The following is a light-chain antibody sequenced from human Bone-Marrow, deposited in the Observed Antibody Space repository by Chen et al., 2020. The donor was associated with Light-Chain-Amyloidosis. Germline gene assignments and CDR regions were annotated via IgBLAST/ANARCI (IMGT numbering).Light chain of an antibody. V-gene: IGLV1-47*01. CDR3: AAWDDSLSGYVV. Sequence: QSVLTQPPSASVTPGQRVTISCSGSSSHIGSNYVYWYQQLPGTAPKLLIYRNNQRPSGVPDRCSGSKSGTSASLAISGLRSEDEADYYCAAWDDSLSGYVVFGGGTKLTVL. CDR2: RNN. CDR1: SSHIGSNY. J-gene: IGLJ2*01.